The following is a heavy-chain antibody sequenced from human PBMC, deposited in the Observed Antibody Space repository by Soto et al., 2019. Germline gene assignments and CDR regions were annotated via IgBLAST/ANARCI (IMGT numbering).Heavy chain of an antibody. CDR2: IYYSGST. J-gene: IGHJ6*03. Sequence: PSETLSLTCTVSGGSISSGGYYWSWIRQHPGKGLEWIGYIYYSGSTYYKPSLKSRVTISVDTSKNQFSLKLSSVTAADTAVYYCSSGYCSSTSCYSYYYYYVDVWGKGTTVTVSS. D-gene: IGHD2-2*03. CDR1: GGSISSGGYY. CDR3: SSGYCSSTSCYSYYYYYVDV. V-gene: IGHV4-31*02.